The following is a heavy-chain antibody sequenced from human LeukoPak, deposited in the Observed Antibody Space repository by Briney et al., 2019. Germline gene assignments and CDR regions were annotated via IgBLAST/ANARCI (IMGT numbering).Heavy chain of an antibody. V-gene: IGHV3-74*01. Sequence: PGGCLRLSCAAAGFTFSIYGMHWVRQAPGKGLVWVLRINSDGSSTSYADSVKGRFTISRDNAKNTLYLQMNSLRAEDTAVYYCARVQGHPPNGLDIWGQGTMVTVSS. CDR1: GFTFSIYG. CDR2: INSDGSST. D-gene: IGHD2-8*01. J-gene: IGHJ3*02. CDR3: ARVQGHPPNGLDI.